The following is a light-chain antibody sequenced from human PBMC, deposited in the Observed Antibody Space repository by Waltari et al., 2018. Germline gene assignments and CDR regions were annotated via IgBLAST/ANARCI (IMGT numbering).Light chain of an antibody. CDR2: LNSDGSH. J-gene: IGLJ2*01. Sequence: QPVLTQSPSASASLGASVKLTCTLSTGPSDFAIAWHQPQPERGPRYLMKLNSDGSHTKGDEIPDRFSGSSSGAERYLTISSLQSEDEAAYYCQTWGSGIVTFGGGTQLTVL. V-gene: IGLV4-69*01. CDR1: TGPSDFA. CDR3: QTWGSGIVT.